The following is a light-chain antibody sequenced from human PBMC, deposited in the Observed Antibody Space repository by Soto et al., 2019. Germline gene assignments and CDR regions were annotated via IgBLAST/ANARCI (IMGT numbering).Light chain of an antibody. V-gene: IGLV2-14*01. CDR3: ATWDSSLSAL. Sequence: QSALTQPASVSGSPGQSITISCTGTSSDVGGYNYVSWYQQHPGKAPKLLIYDVSNRPSGIPDRFSGSKSGTSATLGITGLQTGDEADYYCATWDSSLSALFGGGTKLTVL. CDR2: DVS. J-gene: IGLJ2*01. CDR1: SSDVGGYNY.